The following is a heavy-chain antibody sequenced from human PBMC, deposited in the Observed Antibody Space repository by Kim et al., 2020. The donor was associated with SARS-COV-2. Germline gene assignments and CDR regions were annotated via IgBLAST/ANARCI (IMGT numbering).Heavy chain of an antibody. Sequence: GGSLRLSCTASGFTFGDYAMSWVRQAPRKGLEWVGFIRSKAYGGTTEYAASVKGRFTISRDDSKSIAYLQMNSLKTEDTAVYYCTRDLFLLRWTTSFYGMDVWGQGTTVTVSS. J-gene: IGHJ6*02. CDR3: TRDLFLLRWTTSFYGMDV. CDR1: GFTFGDYA. V-gene: IGHV3-49*04. D-gene: IGHD4-17*01. CDR2: IRSKAYGGTT.